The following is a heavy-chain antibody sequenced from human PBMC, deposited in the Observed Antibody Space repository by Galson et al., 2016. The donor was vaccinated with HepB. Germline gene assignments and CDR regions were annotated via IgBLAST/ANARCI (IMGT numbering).Heavy chain of an antibody. J-gene: IGHJ4*02. V-gene: IGHV1-3*01. Sequence: SVKVSCKASGYRFTSFVIHWMRQAPGQSLEWMGWINPGNGQTKYSQKFQDRVTITRDTSASIAFMVMSSLRSEDTAVYSCARVHYYGSGSPYYFDFWGQGTLVTVSS. D-gene: IGHD3-10*01. CDR3: ARVHYYGSGSPYYFDF. CDR1: GYRFTSFV. CDR2: INPGNGQT.